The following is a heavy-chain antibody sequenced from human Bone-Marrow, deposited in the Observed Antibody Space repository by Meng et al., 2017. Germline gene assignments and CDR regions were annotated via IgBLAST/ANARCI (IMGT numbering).Heavy chain of an antibody. V-gene: IGHV1-8*03. CDR2: MNPNSGNT. Sequence: ASVKVSCKASGYTFTSYDINWVRQATGQGLEWMGWMNPNSGNTGYAQKFQGRVTITRNTSISTAYMELSSLRSEDTALYYCARGQHMVRGVIVSYYFDYWGQGTLVTVSS. D-gene: IGHD3-10*01. CDR1: GYTFTSYD. J-gene: IGHJ4*02. CDR3: ARGQHMVRGVIVSYYFDY.